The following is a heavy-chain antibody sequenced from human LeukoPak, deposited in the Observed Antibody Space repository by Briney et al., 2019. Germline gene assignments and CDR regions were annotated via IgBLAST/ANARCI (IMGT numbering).Heavy chain of an antibody. Sequence: ASVKVSCKASGYSFTGNYMHWVRQAPGQGLEWMGWINPGIPDTDFAQKFQGRVTLTRDTSMSTAYMELSSLRSDDTAVYYCARDRGYYDFWSGFPPNDAFDIWGQGTMVTVSS. D-gene: IGHD3-3*01. CDR2: INPGIPDT. J-gene: IGHJ3*02. CDR1: GYSFTGNY. V-gene: IGHV1-2*02. CDR3: ARDRGYYDFWSGFPPNDAFDI.